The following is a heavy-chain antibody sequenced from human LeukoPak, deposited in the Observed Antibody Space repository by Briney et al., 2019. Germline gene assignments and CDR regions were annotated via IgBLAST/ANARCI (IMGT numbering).Heavy chain of an antibody. CDR2: IFYSGST. Sequence: PSETLSLTCTVSGGSISTSNYYWGWIRQPPGKGLEWIGNIFYSGSTYYSPSLRSRVTISVDTSKNQFSLKLSSVTAADTAVYYCVLLWFGELFGDYWGQGTLVTVSS. D-gene: IGHD3-10*01. CDR3: VLLWFGELFGDY. J-gene: IGHJ4*02. V-gene: IGHV4-39*07. CDR1: GGSISTSNYY.